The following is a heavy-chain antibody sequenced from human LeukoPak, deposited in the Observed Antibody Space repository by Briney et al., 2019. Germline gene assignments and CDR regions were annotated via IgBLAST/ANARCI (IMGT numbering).Heavy chain of an antibody. J-gene: IGHJ4*02. CDR2: IYYSGST. D-gene: IGHD5-18*01. Sequence: SETLSLTCTVSGGSISSSSYYWGWIRQPPGKGLEWIGSIYYSGSTYYNPSLKSRVTISVDTSKNQFSLKLSSVTAADTVVYYCARSPRGYSYEYYFDYWGQGTLVTVSS. CDR1: GGSISSSSYY. CDR3: ARSPRGYSYEYYFDY. V-gene: IGHV4-39*01.